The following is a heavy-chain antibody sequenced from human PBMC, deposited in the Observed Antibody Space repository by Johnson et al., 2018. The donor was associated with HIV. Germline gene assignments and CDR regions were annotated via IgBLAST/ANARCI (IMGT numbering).Heavy chain of an antibody. CDR2: ISNDGSNT. V-gene: IGHV3-30*07. CDR1: GFTFSDYS. CDR3: AGGITMKPPTAFDI. J-gene: IGHJ3*02. D-gene: IGHD3-22*01. Sequence: QMQLVESGGNVVQPGRSQRLSCAASGFTFSDYSMHWVRQAPGKGLEWVAIISNDGSNTYFADSVKGRFTISRDNAKNSLYLQMNSLRAEDTAVYYCAGGITMKPPTAFDIWGQGTVVTVS.